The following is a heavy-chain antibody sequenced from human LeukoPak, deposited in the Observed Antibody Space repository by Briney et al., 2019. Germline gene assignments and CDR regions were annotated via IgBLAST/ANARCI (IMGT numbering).Heavy chain of an antibody. V-gene: IGHV3-23*01. J-gene: IGHJ4*02. CDR1: GFTFSSYA. D-gene: IGHD3-22*01. Sequence: GGSLRLSCAASGFTFSSYAMSWVRQAPGKGLEWVSAVSGGGGSTYYADSVKGRFTISRDNSKNTLYLQMNSLRAEDTAVYYCARDDGAYYDSSGNDYWGQGTLVTVSS. CDR3: ARDDGAYYDSSGNDY. CDR2: VSGGGGST.